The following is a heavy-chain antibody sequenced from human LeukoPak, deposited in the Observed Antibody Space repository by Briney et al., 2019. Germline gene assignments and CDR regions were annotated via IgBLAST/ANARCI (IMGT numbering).Heavy chain of an antibody. D-gene: IGHD7-27*01. Sequence: PSETLSLTCTVSGGSLNNYYWGWIRQAAGRGLEWIAYSYYSGGTNYNSSLKSRVTISVDTSKNQFSLRLTSVTAADTAVYYCARSQLGVDYYYGMDVWGQGTTVTVSS. CDR1: GGSLNNYY. CDR2: SYYSGGT. CDR3: ARSQLGVDYYYGMDV. V-gene: IGHV4-59*13. J-gene: IGHJ6*02.